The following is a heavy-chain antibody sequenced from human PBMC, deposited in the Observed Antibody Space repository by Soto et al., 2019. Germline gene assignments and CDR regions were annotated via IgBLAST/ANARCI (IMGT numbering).Heavy chain of an antibody. CDR1: GYTFTSYG. CDR3: ARDGRYSGSYGGYYFDY. V-gene: IGHV1-18*01. Sequence: QVQLVQSGAEVKKPGASVKVSCKASGYTFTSYGISWVRQAPGQGLEWMGWNSAYNGNTNYAQKIQGRVTMTTDTSTSTAYMELRSLGSDDTAVYYCARDGRYSGSYGGYYFDYWGQGTLVTVSS. D-gene: IGHD1-26*01. J-gene: IGHJ4*02. CDR2: NSAYNGNT.